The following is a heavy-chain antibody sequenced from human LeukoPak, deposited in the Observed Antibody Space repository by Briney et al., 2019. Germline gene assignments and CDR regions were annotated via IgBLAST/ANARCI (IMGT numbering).Heavy chain of an antibody. J-gene: IGHJ4*02. CDR1: GGSIRSGSYY. Sequence: SETLSLTCSVSGGSIRSGSYYWSWIRQPAGKGLELIGRIYTSGTTHYNPSLKSRVTITVDTSKNQLSVKLTSVTAADTAVYYCARWYSSSTGDRFDSWGQGTQVTVSS. D-gene: IGHD6-19*01. V-gene: IGHV4-61*02. CDR2: IYTSGTT. CDR3: ARWYSSSTGDRFDS.